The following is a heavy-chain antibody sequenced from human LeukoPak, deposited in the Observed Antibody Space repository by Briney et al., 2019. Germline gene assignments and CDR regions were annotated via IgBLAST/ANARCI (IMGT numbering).Heavy chain of an antibody. D-gene: IGHD5-12*01. CDR2: IKPNSGGT. J-gene: IGHJ4*02. CDR3: ARDRAVATIGGVDY. V-gene: IGHV1-2*02. Sequence: ASVKVSCKASGYTFNGYYKHWVRQAPGQGLEWMGWIKPNSGGTNYAQKFQGRVTMTRDTSISTAYMELSRLRSDDTAVYYCARDRAVATIGGVDYWGQGTLVTVSS. CDR1: GYTFNGYY.